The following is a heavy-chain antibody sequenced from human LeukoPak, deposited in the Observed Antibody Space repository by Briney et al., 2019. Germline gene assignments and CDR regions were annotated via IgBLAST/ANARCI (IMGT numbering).Heavy chain of an antibody. CDR1: DFTFSNDW. J-gene: IGHJ4*02. CDR2: LKQDGSEI. D-gene: IGHD5-24*01. CDR3: AIVGPLSGGQFYFDY. Sequence: GSLSLSCVASDFTFSNDWMSWVRQAPGKGLGWVGNLKQDGSEIYYLDSVKGRFTIARDNAKNSLYLQMNSLRAEDTALYHCAIVGPLSGGQFYFDYWGQGTLVTVSS. V-gene: IGHV3-7*03.